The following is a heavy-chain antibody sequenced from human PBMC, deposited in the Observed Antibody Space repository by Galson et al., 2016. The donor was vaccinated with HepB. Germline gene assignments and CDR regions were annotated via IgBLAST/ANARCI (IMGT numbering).Heavy chain of an antibody. D-gene: IGHD2-21*01. Sequence: SLRLSCAASGFTFSNYGMTWVRQAPGKGLVWVSRINRDGSSTTYADSVKGRFTISRDNAKNTLHLQMNSLRAEDTAVYYCVRALGGGDDYWGQGTLVTVSS. J-gene: IGHJ4*02. CDR3: VRALGGGDDY. V-gene: IGHV3-74*01. CDR2: INRDGSST. CDR1: GFTFSNYG.